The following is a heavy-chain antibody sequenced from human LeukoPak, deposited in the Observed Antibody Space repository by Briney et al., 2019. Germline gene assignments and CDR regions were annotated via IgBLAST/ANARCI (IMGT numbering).Heavy chain of an antibody. CDR1: GFTFDDYA. V-gene: IGHV3-9*01. Sequence: PGRSLRLSCAASGFTFDDYAMHWVRQAPGKGLEWVAGVSWNSGTIGYADSVKGRFAISRDNAKNSLYLQMNGLRAEDTALYYCAKGSCTSSSCYIDYWGQGTLVTVSS. CDR2: VSWNSGTI. D-gene: IGHD2-2*02. J-gene: IGHJ4*02. CDR3: AKGSCTSSSCYIDY.